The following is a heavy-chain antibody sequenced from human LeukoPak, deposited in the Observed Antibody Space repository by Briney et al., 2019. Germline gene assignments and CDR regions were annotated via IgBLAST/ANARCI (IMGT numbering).Heavy chain of an antibody. J-gene: IGHJ4*02. CDR1: GGSISGSSYY. D-gene: IGHD1-26*01. CDR3: ARDGWESGDY. V-gene: IGHV4-39*07. Sequence: SETLSLTCTVSGGSISGSSYYWGWIRQAPGKGLEWIGSIYYSGITHYNASLKSRVTISVDMSTNQLSLRLSSVTAADTAVYYCARDGWESGDYWGQGTLVTVSS. CDR2: IYYSGIT.